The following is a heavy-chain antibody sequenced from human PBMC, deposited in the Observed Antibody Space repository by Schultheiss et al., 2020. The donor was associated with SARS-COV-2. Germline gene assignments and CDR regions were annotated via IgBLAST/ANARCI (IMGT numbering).Heavy chain of an antibody. V-gene: IGHV4-39*07. CDR3: ARGGRLWFGQGWFDP. CDR2: IYTSGST. CDR1: GGSISSSSYY. Sequence: SETLSLTCTVSGGSISSSSYYWGWIRQPPGKGLEWIGRIYTSGSTNYNPSLKSRVTISVDTSKNQFSLKLSSVTAADTAVYYCARGGRLWFGQGWFDPWGQGTLVTVSS. D-gene: IGHD3-10*01. J-gene: IGHJ5*02.